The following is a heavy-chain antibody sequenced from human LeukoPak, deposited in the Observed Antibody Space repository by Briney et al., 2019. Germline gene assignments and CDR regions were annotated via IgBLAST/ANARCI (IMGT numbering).Heavy chain of an antibody. Sequence: SETLSLTCTVSGGSISSYYWSWIRQPPGKGLEWIGYTYYSGSTNYNPSLKSRVTISVDTSKNQFSLKLSSVTAADTAVYYCARDVLYPRNDAFDIWGQGTMVTVSS. CDR1: GGSISSYY. J-gene: IGHJ3*02. CDR2: TYYSGST. V-gene: IGHV4-59*01. CDR3: ARDVLYPRNDAFDI. D-gene: IGHD2-2*02.